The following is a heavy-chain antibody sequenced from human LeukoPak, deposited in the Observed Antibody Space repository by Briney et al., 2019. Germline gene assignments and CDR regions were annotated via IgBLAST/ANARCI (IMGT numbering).Heavy chain of an antibody. J-gene: IGHJ5*02. CDR3: ARVWFGEVYWFDP. CDR2: IYYSGST. D-gene: IGHD3-10*01. CDR1: GGSISSSSYY. Sequence: SETLSLTCTVSGGSISSSSYYWGWIRQPPGKGLEWIGSIYYSGSTYYNPSLKSRVTISVDTSKNQFSLKLSSVTAADTAVYYCARVWFGEVYWFDPWGQGTLVTVSS. V-gene: IGHV4-39*07.